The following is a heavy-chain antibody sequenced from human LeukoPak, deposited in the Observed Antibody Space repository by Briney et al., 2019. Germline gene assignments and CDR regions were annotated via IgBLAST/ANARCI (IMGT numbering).Heavy chain of an antibody. V-gene: IGHV1-2*02. D-gene: IGHD6-13*01. CDR3: ARSPPAAGTRDWFDP. Sequence: GASVKVSCKASGYTFTGYYIHWVRQAPGQGLEWVGWINPNSGGAKYAQKFQGRVTMTRNTSISTAYMELSSLRSEDTAVYYCARSPPAAGTRDWFDPWGQGTLVTVSS. CDR2: INPNSGGA. CDR1: GYTFTGYY. J-gene: IGHJ5*02.